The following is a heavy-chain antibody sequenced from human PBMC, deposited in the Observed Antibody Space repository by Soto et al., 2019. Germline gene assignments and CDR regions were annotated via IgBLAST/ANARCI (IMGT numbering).Heavy chain of an antibody. J-gene: IGHJ3*02. CDR3: ARGVMITFGGVIVLFGDAFDI. CDR1: GGSISSGGYY. V-gene: IGHV4-31*03. D-gene: IGHD3-16*02. CDR2: IYYSGST. Sequence: QVQLQESGPGLVKPSQTLSLTCTVSGGSISSGGYYWSWIRQHPGKGLEWIGYIYYSGSTYYNPSLRIRVNISVDASKNQFSLRLCSVTAADTAVYYCARGVMITFGGVIVLFGDAFDIWGQGTMVTVSS.